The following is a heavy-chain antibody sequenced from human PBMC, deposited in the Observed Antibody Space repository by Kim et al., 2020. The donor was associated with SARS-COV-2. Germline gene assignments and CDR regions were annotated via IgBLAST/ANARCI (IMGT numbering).Heavy chain of an antibody. V-gene: IGHV1-58*01. D-gene: IGHD2-21*02. J-gene: IGHJ6*01. CDR1: GFSFIHSA. CDR2: LVFGAGRI. Sequence: SVKVSCKASGFSFIHSAVQWVRQARGQRLEWIGYLVFGAGRISFSQKFQERVIIDRDVSTNTAYMELRRLTSEDTAVYYCGAESGDSFYGLDVWGQGTPVTVSS. CDR3: GAESGDSFYGLDV.